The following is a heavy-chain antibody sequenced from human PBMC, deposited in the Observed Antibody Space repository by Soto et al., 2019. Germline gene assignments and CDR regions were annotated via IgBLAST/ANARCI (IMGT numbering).Heavy chain of an antibody. CDR2: IIPIFGTA. CDR3: ATATASSELFDP. V-gene: IGHV1-69*06. D-gene: IGHD2-2*01. Sequence: ASVKSCSKASGGTISCCSRSCVRQAPGQGLEWMGGIIPIFGTANYAQKFQGRVTITADKSTSTAYMELSSLRSEDTAVHADATATASSELFDPWGHRTPV. CDR1: GGTISCCS. J-gene: IGHJ5*02.